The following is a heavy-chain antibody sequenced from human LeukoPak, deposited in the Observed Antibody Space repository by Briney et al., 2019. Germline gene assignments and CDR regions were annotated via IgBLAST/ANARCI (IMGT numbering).Heavy chain of an antibody. CDR2: ISGSGGST. V-gene: IGHV3-23*01. Sequence: GGSLRLSCAASGFTFSSYAMSWVRQAPGKGLEWVSAISGSGGSTYYADSVKGRFTISRDNSKNTLYLQMNSLRAEDTAVYYCAKSTYYYDSSGTSPGEETGYYFDYWGQGTLVTVSS. J-gene: IGHJ4*02. CDR1: GFTFSSYA. CDR3: AKSTYYYDSSGTSPGEETGYYFDY. D-gene: IGHD3-22*01.